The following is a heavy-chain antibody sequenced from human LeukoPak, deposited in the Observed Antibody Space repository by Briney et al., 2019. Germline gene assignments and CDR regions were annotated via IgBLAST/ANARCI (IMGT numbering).Heavy chain of an antibody. J-gene: IGHJ5*02. V-gene: IGHV3-30*03. Sequence: PGGSLRLSCAASGFTFSSYGMHWVRQAPGKGLEWVAVISYDGSNKYYADSVKGRFTISRDNSKNTLYLQINSLRAEDTAVYYCARGITGMYYYDPWGQGTLVTVSS. CDR1: GFTFSSYG. CDR2: ISYDGSNK. CDR3: ARGITGMYYYDP. D-gene: IGHD3-10*01.